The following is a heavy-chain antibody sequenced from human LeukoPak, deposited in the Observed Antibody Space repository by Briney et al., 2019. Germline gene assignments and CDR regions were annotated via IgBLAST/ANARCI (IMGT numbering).Heavy chain of an antibody. D-gene: IGHD6-6*01. V-gene: IGHV1-8*01. CDR3: ARAIRGRIAARPYYFDY. J-gene: IGHJ4*02. CDR1: GYTFTSYD. Sequence: ASVKVSCKASGYTFTSYDINWVRQATGQGLEWMGWINPNSGNTGYAQKFQGRVTMTMNTSISTAYMELSSLRSEDTAVYYCARAIRGRIAARPYYFDYWGQGTLVTVSS. CDR2: INPNSGNT.